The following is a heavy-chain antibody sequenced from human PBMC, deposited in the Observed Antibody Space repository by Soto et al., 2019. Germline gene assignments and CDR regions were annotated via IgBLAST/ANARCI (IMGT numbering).Heavy chain of an antibody. J-gene: IGHJ6*02. D-gene: IGHD6-13*01. CDR1: GYTFTSYG. CDR3: AMPRQPRYYSCGMDV. CDR2: ISAYNGNT. V-gene: IGHV1-18*04. Sequence: ASVKVSCKASGYTFTSYGISWVRQAPGQGLEWMGWISAYNGNTNYAQKLQGRVTMTADTSTSTAYMELRSLRSDDTAVYYCAMPRQPRYYSCGMDVWGPRTTVTLSS.